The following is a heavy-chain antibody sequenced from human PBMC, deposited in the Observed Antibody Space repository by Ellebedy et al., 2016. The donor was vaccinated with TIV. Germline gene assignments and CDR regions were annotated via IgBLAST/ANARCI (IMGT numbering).Heavy chain of an antibody. Sequence: GESLKISXAASGFTFSSYGMHWVRQAPGKGLEWVAVISYDGSNKYYADSVKGRFTISRDNSKNTLYLQMNSLRAEDTAVYYCAKLWTGYSYGRDFDYWGQGTLVTVSS. J-gene: IGHJ4*02. CDR2: ISYDGSNK. D-gene: IGHD5-18*01. V-gene: IGHV3-30*18. CDR1: GFTFSSYG. CDR3: AKLWTGYSYGRDFDY.